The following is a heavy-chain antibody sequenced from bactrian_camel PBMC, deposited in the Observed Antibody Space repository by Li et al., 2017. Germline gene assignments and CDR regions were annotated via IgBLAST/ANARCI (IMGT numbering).Heavy chain of an antibody. Sequence: HVQLVESGGGSAQTGGSLTLSCAASGYTNWMGWFRQAQGKEREGVASIYSADGNTNYADSVKGRFTISHDNTKKTLYLQMNSLKPEDTAMYYCAADCFAGTTIAPVDSGVWGQGTQVTVS. J-gene: IGHJ6*01. CDR3: AADCFAGTTIAPVDSGV. D-gene: IGHD4*01. V-gene: IGHV3S6*01. CDR1: GYTNW. CDR2: IYSADGNT.